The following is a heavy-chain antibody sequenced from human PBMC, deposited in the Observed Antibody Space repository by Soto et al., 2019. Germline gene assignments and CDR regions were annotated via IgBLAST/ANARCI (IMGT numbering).Heavy chain of an antibody. V-gene: IGHV1-69*12. CDR1: GGTFSSYA. CDR3: ARDHYSYGYIPSYYYYGMDF. J-gene: IGHJ6*02. D-gene: IGHD5-18*01. Sequence: QVQLVQSGAEVKKPGSSVKVSCKASGGTFSSYAISWVRQAPGQGLEWMGGIILIFGTANYAQKFQGRVTITADESTSTAYMELSSLRSEDTAVYYCARDHYSYGYIPSYYYYGMDFWGQGTTVTVSS. CDR2: IILIFGTA.